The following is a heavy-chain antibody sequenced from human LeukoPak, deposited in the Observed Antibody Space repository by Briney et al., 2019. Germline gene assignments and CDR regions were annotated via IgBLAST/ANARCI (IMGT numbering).Heavy chain of an antibody. V-gene: IGHV3-23*01. CDR1: GFTFSSYA. CDR3: AKGGPPGGNSVSMDY. J-gene: IGHJ4*02. Sequence: GGSLRLSCAASGFTFSSYAMSWVRQAPGKGLEWVSAISGSGGSAYYADSVKGRFTISRDNTKNTLYLQMNSLRAEDTAVYYCAKGGPPGGNSVSMDYWGQGTLVTVSS. D-gene: IGHD4-23*01. CDR2: ISGSGGSA.